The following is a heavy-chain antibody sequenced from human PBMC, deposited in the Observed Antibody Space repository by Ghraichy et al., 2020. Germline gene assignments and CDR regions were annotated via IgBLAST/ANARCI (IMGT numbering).Heavy chain of an antibody. Sequence: GGSLRLSCAASGFTFSSYGMHWVRQAPGKGLEWVAFIRYDGSNKYYADSVKGRFTISRDNSKNTLYLQMNSLRAEDTAVYYCATQLVYYYYGMDVWGQGTTVTVSS. CDR3: ATQLVYYYYGMDV. CDR1: GFTFSSYG. CDR2: IRYDGSNK. V-gene: IGHV3-30*02. J-gene: IGHJ6*02. D-gene: IGHD6-13*01.